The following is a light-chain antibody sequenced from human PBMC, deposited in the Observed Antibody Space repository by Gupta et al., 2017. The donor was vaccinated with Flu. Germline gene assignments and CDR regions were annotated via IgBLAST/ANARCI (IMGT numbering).Light chain of an antibody. Sequence: DIQMTQSPSSLSASVGDRVTITCRASQNMSSYLNWYQQKPGKAPKLLIYASSNLQSGVPSRFSGCGSGTDFTLTISRLQPEDFAIYYCQERYSVPYTFGPGTKLES. J-gene: IGKJ2*01. CDR1: QNMSSY. CDR3: QERYSVPYT. CDR2: ASS. V-gene: IGKV1-39*01.